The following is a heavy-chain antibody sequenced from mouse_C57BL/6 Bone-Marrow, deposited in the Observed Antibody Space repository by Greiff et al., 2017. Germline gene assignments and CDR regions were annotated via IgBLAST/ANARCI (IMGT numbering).Heavy chain of an antibody. CDR2: IYPGNGDT. V-gene: IGHV1-12*01. CDR1: GYTFTSYN. Sequence: QVQLQQSGAELVRPGASVKMSCKASGYTFTSYNMHWVKQTPSQGLEWIGAIYPGNGDTSYNQKFKGKATLTVDTSSSTAYMQLSSLTSEDSAVYFCAREELLRSWAMDYWGQGTSGTVSS. CDR3: AREELLRSWAMDY. D-gene: IGHD1-1*01. J-gene: IGHJ4*01.